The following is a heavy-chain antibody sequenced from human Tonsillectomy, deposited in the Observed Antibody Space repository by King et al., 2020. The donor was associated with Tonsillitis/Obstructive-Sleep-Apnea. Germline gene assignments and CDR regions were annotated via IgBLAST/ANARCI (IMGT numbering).Heavy chain of an antibody. V-gene: IGHV3-7*03. J-gene: IGHJ4*02. D-gene: IGHD6-6*01. CDR3: AISIVAPFGYFDY. Sequence: VQLVESGGGWVQPGGSLRLSCAASGFTFSSYWMSWVRQAPGKGLEWVANIKQEGSDKYYVDSVKGRFTISRDNAKNSLYLQMNSMRDEDTAMYYCAISIVAPFGYFDYWGQGTLVTVSS. CDR2: IKQEGSDK. CDR1: GFTFSSYW.